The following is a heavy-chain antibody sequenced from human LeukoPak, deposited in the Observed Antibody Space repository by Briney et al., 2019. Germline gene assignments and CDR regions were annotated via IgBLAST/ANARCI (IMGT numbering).Heavy chain of an antibody. D-gene: IGHD3-10*01. CDR1: GFTFSSYS. Sequence: KAGGSLRLSCAASGFTFSSYSMNWVRQAPGKGLEWVSSISSSSSYIYYADSVKGRFTISRDNAKNSLYLQMNSLRAEDTAVYYCARVRAVGSGSWGYWYFDLWGRGTLVTVSS. J-gene: IGHJ2*01. CDR2: ISSSSSYI. CDR3: ARVRAVGSGSWGYWYFDL. V-gene: IGHV3-21*01.